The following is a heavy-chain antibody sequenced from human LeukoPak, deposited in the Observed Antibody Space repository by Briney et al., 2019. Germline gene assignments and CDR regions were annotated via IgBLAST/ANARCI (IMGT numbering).Heavy chain of an antibody. V-gene: IGHV4-59*01. J-gene: IGHJ4*02. CDR3: ARQVYSSSRSYYFEY. D-gene: IGHD6-13*01. Sequence: PSETLSLTCAVSGGSISSYYWSWIRQPPGRGLEWIGSIHYSGSTSYNSSLKSRVTISIDTSKNQFSLKLSSVTPADTAVYYCARQVYSSSRSYYFEYWGQGFLVTVSS. CDR2: IHYSGST. CDR1: GGSISSYY.